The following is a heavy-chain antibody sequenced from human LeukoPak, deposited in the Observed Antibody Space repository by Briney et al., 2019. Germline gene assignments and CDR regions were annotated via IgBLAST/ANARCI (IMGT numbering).Heavy chain of an antibody. D-gene: IGHD6-6*01. Sequence: ASVKVSCKASGYDFINYGISWARQAPGQGLEWMGWRSIYNGNTDYKLQGRVTMTTDTSTSTAYMEVRSLRSDDTAVYYCAKGGPFPSGSSSREYYLDYWGQGTLVTVSS. V-gene: IGHV1-18*01. CDR2: RSIYNGNT. CDR3: AKGGPFPSGSSSREYYLDY. CDR1: GYDFINYG. J-gene: IGHJ4*02.